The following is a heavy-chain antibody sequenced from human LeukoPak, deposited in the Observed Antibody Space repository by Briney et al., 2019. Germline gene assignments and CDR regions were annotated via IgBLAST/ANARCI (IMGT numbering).Heavy chain of an antibody. Sequence: GGSLRLSCAASGFTFSSYAMHWARQAPGKGLEWVAVIWYDGSNKYYADSVKGRFTISRDNSKNTLYLQMNSLRAEDTAVYYCARDTRRYCSSTSCPNAFDIWGQGTMDTVSS. J-gene: IGHJ3*02. V-gene: IGHV3-33*08. CDR3: ARDTRRYCSSTSCPNAFDI. CDR2: IWYDGSNK. D-gene: IGHD2-2*01. CDR1: GFTFSSYA.